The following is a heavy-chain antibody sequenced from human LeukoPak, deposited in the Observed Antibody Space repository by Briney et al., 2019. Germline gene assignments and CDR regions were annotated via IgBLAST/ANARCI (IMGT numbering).Heavy chain of an antibody. J-gene: IGHJ4*02. CDR2: ISQSGNS. D-gene: IGHD3-22*01. CDR3: ARDQVDYDIPDHFDY. V-gene: IGHV4-30-2*01. CDR1: GDSINSSTCN. Sequence: SETLSLTCKVSGDSINSSTCNWRWIRQPPGKGLEWIGYISQSGNSYFTPSLKSRATISVDRSKNHFSLTLISVTAADTAVYYCARDQVDYDIPDHFDYWGKGTLVAVSS.